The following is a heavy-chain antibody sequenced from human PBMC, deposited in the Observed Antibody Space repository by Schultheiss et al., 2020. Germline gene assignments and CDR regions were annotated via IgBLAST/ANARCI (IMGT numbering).Heavy chain of an antibody. CDR2: IYYSGST. CDR1: GGSISSGGYY. D-gene: IGHD2-2*01. Sequence: SETLSLTCTVSGGSISSGGYYWSWIRQHPGKGLEWIGYIYYSGSTYYNPSLKSRVTISVDTSKNQFSLKLSSVTAADTAVYYCARDGSYCSSTSCYGVDPWGQGTLVTVSS. V-gene: IGHV4-31*03. J-gene: IGHJ5*02. CDR3: ARDGSYCSSTSCYGVDP.